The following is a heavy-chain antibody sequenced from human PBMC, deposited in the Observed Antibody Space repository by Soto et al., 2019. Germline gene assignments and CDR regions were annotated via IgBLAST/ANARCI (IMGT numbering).Heavy chain of an antibody. Sequence: EVQLVESGGVLVQPGGSLRLSCAASGFTFSNYWMHWVRQGPGKRLVWVSRINSDGSNTDYADSVKGRFTISRDNARNTLYLQMNSLRAEDTAVYFCARLPVDTSTSIDYWCQGTLVTVSS. CDR3: ARLPVDTSTSIDY. CDR1: GFTFSNYW. CDR2: INSDGSNT. J-gene: IGHJ4*02. V-gene: IGHV3-74*01. D-gene: IGHD5-18*01.